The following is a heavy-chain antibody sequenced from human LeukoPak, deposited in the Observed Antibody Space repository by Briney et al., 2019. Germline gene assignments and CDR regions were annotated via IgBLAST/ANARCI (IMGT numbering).Heavy chain of an antibody. Sequence: SVKVSCKASGGTFSSYAISWVRQAPGQGLEWMGGIIPIFGTANYAQKFQGRVTITADESTSTAYMELSSLRSEDTAVYYCATGYYDYVWESYRYSFDYWGQGTLVTVSS. CDR2: IIPIFGTA. D-gene: IGHD3-16*02. J-gene: IGHJ4*02. CDR3: ATGYYDYVWESYRYSFDY. CDR1: GGTFSSYA. V-gene: IGHV1-69*13.